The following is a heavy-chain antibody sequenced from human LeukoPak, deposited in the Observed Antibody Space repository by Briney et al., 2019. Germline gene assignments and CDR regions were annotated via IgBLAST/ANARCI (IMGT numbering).Heavy chain of an antibody. J-gene: IGHJ5*02. CDR3: ARASIAGPRLDP. CDR1: GGSSISTDYY. V-gene: IGHV4-30-4*01. D-gene: IGHD1-20*01. CDR2: MYYSGST. Sequence: SETLSLTCSVSGGSSISTDYYWSWSRQPPGKGLEWIGYMYYSGSTYHNPSLKSRVIISVDTSKNQFSLKLSSVTAADTAVYYCARASIAGPRLDPWGQGTLVTVSS.